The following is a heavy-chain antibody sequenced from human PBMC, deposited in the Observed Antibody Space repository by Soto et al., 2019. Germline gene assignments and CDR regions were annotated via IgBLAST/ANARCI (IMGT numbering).Heavy chain of an antibody. CDR1: GYTYTEYA. Sequence: QVQFVQSGAAVKKPGASVKLSCKTSGYTYTEYAIHWVRQAPGQGLEWMGRINVGNGNAKYSQRVEGRVTMTRDASASTVYMEVGSLASEDTAVYYCTSSSERGYWGQGTLVTVSS. CDR2: INVGNGNA. J-gene: IGHJ4*02. CDR3: TSSSERGY. V-gene: IGHV1-3*01.